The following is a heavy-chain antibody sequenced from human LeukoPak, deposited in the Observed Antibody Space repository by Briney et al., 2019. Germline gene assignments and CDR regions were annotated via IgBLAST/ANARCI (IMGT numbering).Heavy chain of an antibody. Sequence: ASVKVSCKASGGTFSSYAISWLRQAPGQGLEWMGGIIPIFGTANYAQKFQGRVTITADESTSTAYMELSSLRSEDTAVYYCARGPARFLEWLSPVGMDVWGKGTTATVSS. V-gene: IGHV1-69*13. CDR2: IIPIFGTA. CDR3: ARGPARFLEWLSPVGMDV. CDR1: GGTFSSYA. D-gene: IGHD3-3*01. J-gene: IGHJ6*04.